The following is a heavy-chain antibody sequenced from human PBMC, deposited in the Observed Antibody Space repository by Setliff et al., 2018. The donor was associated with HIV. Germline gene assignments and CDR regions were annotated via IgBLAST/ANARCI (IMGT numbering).Heavy chain of an antibody. J-gene: IGHJ4*02. Sequence: GGSLRLSCAASGFPFSTYAMNWVRQAPGKGLEWVSAISDSGDNTYYADSVKGRFTISRDKSRDTLYLQMNSLRVEDTAVYFCAKTIAALDYWGQGTLVTVSS. CDR2: ISDSGDNT. V-gene: IGHV3-23*01. D-gene: IGHD6-13*01. CDR3: AKTIAALDY. CDR1: GFPFSTYA.